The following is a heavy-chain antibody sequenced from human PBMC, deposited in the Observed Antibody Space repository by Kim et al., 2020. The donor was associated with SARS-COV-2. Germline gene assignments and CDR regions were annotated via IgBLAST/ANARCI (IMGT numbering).Heavy chain of an antibody. CDR3: ARQPYGSGLNDAFDI. CDR2: IYPGDSDT. J-gene: IGHJ3*02. CDR1: GYSFTSYW. D-gene: IGHD6-19*01. V-gene: IGHV5-51*01. Sequence: GESLKISCKGSGYSFTSYWIGWVRQMPGKGLEWMGIIYPGDSDTRYSPSFQGQVTISADKSISTAYLQWSSLKASDTAMYYCARQPYGSGLNDAFDIWGQGTMVTVSS.